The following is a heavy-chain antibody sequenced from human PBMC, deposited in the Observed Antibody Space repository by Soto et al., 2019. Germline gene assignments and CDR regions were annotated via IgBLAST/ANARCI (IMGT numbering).Heavy chain of an antibody. D-gene: IGHD3-16*02. CDR3: AMMRGLGEISPYFDS. Sequence: QVQLQESGPGLVKPSETLSLTCSISGGSISDYQWSWIRQPPGKGLEGIGYIYYSGRTNYNPSRNSRVPISLDTSTKQFSLRLRSVTAADTAVYYCAMMRGLGEISPYFDSWGQGALVTVSS. V-gene: IGHV4-59*01. J-gene: IGHJ4*02. CDR1: GGSISDYQ. CDR2: IYYSGRT.